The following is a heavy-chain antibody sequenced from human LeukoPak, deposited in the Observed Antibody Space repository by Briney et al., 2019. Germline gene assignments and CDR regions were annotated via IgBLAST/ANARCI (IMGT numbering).Heavy chain of an antibody. CDR3: ARDIITAY. V-gene: IGHV3-74*01. J-gene: IGHJ4*02. Sequence: GGSLRLSCAASGFTFSSYWMHWVRQAPGKGLVRVSRINSDGSDTNYADSVKGRFTISRDNAKNTLYLQMNSLRAEDTAVYYCARDIITAYWGQGTLVTVSS. CDR1: GFTFSSYW. D-gene: IGHD3-16*01. CDR2: INSDGSDT.